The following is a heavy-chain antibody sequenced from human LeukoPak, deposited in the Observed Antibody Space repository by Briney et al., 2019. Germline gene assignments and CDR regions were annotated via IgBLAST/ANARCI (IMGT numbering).Heavy chain of an antibody. J-gene: IGHJ4*02. D-gene: IGHD3-22*01. CDR1: GFTFSSYS. CDR3: ARDRHYYDSSGYFYYFDY. Sequence: GGSLRLSCAASGFTFSSYSMNWVRQAPGKGLEWVSSISSSSSYIYYADSVKGRFTISRDNAKNSLYLQMNSLIAEDTAVYYCARDRHYYDSSGYFYYFDYWGQGTLVTVSS. CDR2: ISSSSSYI. V-gene: IGHV3-21*01.